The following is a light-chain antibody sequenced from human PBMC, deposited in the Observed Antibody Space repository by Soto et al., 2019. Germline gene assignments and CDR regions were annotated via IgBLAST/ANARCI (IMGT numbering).Light chain of an antibody. CDR1: QSLLHSNGYNY. V-gene: IGKV2-28*01. CDR2: LGS. Sequence: DIVMTQSPLSLPVTPGEPASISCRSSQSLLHSNGYNYLDWYLQKPGQSPQLLIYLGSNRASGVPDRFSGSGSGTDFTMKISRVEAEDVGVYYCMQYVHWPPGTFGQGTKVDI. J-gene: IGKJ1*01. CDR3: MQYVHWPPGT.